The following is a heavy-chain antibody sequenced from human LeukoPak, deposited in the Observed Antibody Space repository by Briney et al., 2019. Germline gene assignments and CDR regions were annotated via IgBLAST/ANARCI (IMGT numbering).Heavy chain of an antibody. D-gene: IGHD3-22*01. CDR1: VFIVSSSF. Sequence: PGGSLRLSCAASVFIVSSSFMGWVRQAPGKGLEWISVIYGGYGGDKTYYADSVKGRFTISRDDSKNTLYLQVDSLRAEETAVYCCAWCRGSSNGYVDQWGQGTLVTVSS. J-gene: IGHJ4*02. CDR3: AWCRGSSNGYVDQ. CDR2: IYGGYGGDKT. V-gene: IGHV3-53*01.